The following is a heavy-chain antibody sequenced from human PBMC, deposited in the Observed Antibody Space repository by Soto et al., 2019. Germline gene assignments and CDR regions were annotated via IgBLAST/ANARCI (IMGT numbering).Heavy chain of an antibody. CDR2: IIPMFDTP. J-gene: IGHJ4*02. D-gene: IGHD2-15*01. CDR1: GGTFSSDS. Sequence: QVQLVQSGAEVKKPGSSVKVSCKASGGTFSSDSFSWVRQAPGQGLEWMGGIIPMFDTPIYAQKFQDRVTXXAXPSTSTAYMQLSSLRSGDTAVYYCARSGGLDRDFNYWGQGSLVTVSS. CDR3: ARSGGLDRDFNY. V-gene: IGHV1-69*12.